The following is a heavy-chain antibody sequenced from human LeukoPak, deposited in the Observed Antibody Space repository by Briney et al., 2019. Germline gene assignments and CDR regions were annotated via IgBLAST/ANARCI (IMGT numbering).Heavy chain of an antibody. Sequence: GGSLRLSCAASGFTFSSYGMHWVRQAPGKGLEWVAVISYDGSNKYYADSVKGRFTISRDNSKNTLYLQMNSLRAEDTAVYYCAKDWKDGYNPAAFDYRGQGTLVTVSS. CDR3: AKDWKDGYNPAAFDY. CDR1: GFTFSSYG. V-gene: IGHV3-30*18. CDR2: ISYDGSNK. J-gene: IGHJ4*02. D-gene: IGHD5-24*01.